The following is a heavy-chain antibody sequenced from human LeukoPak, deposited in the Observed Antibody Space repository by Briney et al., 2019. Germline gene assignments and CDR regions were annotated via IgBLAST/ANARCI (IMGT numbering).Heavy chain of an antibody. J-gene: IGHJ4*02. CDR1: GFTFSSYW. V-gene: IGHV3-7*01. D-gene: IGHD3-3*01. CDR3: ARSHDFWSGYPRDFDY. CDR2: IKQDGSEK. Sequence: GGSLRLSCAASGFTFSSYWMSWVRQAPGKGLEWVANIKQDGSEKYYVDSVKGRFTISRDNAKNSLYLQMNSLRAEDTAVYYCARSHDFWSGYPRDFDYWGQGTLVTVSS.